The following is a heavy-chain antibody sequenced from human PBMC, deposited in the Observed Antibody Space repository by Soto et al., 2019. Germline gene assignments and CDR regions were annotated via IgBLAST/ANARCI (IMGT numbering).Heavy chain of an antibody. J-gene: IGHJ6*02. D-gene: IGHD6-13*01. Sequence: QVQLQESGPGLVKPSETLSLTCTVSGGSISSYYWSWIRQPAGKGLEWIGRIYTSGSTNYNPSLKSRVTMSVDTSKNQFSLKLSSVTAADTAVYYCARSVLDVNSSWHVGYYYYYGMDVWGQGTTVTVSS. CDR1: GGSISSYY. CDR3: ARSVLDVNSSWHVGYYYYYGMDV. V-gene: IGHV4-4*07. CDR2: IYTSGST.